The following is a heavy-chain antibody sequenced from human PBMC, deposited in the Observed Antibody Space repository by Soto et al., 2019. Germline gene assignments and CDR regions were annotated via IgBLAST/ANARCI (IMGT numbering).Heavy chain of an antibody. CDR1: GYTFSSYA. V-gene: IGHV1-3*05. CDR2: INAGNADT. CDR3: ARDPLSGYYDY. J-gene: IGHJ4*02. D-gene: IGHD3-22*01. Sequence: QVQLVQSGAEEKKPGASVKVSCKASGYTFSSYAIHWVRQAPGQRLEWMGWINAGNADTKYSQKFQGRVTITRDTSASTADMELSSLSSEDTAVYYCARDPLSGYYDYWGQGTLVTVSS.